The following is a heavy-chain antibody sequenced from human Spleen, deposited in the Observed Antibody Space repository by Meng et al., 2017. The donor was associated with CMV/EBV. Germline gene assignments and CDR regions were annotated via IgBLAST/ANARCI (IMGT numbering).Heavy chain of an antibody. D-gene: IGHD2-2*01. J-gene: IGHJ3*02. CDR3: ARQYCGDTSCWGAFDM. CDR1: GFTFRSYA. V-gene: IGHV3-23*01. Sequence: LSLTCAASGFTFRSYAMGWVRQAPGKGLEWVSAISGSGGSTYYADSVKGRFTISRDNSKNTLYLQMNSLRAEDTAVYYCARQYCGDTSCWGAFDMWGQGTMVTVSS. CDR2: ISGSGGST.